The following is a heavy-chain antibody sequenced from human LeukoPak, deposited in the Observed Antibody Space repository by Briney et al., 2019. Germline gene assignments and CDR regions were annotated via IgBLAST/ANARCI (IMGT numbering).Heavy chain of an antibody. CDR2: IDYSGST. CDR3: VRAYDY. Sequence: SETLSLTCTVSGGTISRNYWSWIRQPPGKGLEWIAYIDYSGSTNYNPSLKSRVTISVDTSKNQFSLNLISVTAADMAVYYCVRAYDYWGQGTLVTVSS. V-gene: IGHV4-59*12. CDR1: GGTISRNY. J-gene: IGHJ4*02.